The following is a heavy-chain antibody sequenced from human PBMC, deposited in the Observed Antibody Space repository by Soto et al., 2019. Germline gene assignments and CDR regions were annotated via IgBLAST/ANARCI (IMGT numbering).Heavy chain of an antibody. CDR3: AKDSPRYSRGRYAFDI. CDR2: ISGSGGST. J-gene: IGHJ3*02. D-gene: IGHD6-19*01. Sequence: EVQLLESGGGLVQPGGSLRLSCAASGFTFSSYAMSWVRQAPGKGLEWVSAISGSGGSTYYADSVKGRFTISRDNSKNTLYLQMNSLRAEDTAVYYCAKDSPRYSRGRYAFDIWGQGTLVTVSS. CDR1: GFTFSSYA. V-gene: IGHV3-23*01.